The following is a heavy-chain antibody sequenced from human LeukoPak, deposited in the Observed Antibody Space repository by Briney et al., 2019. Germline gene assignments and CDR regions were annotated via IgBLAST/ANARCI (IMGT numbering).Heavy chain of an antibody. CDR3: ARGDADWYFDL. V-gene: IGHV1-69*13. D-gene: IGHD2-21*02. CDR2: IIPIFVTP. Sequence: GAPVKVSCKDSGGIFNRYAITWVRQAPGQGLEWMGGIIPIFVTPNYAQKFQGRVTITADESTSTVFMEPNSLSSDDTAVYYCARGDADWYFDLWGGGTLVTVSS. CDR1: GGIFNRYA. J-gene: IGHJ2*01.